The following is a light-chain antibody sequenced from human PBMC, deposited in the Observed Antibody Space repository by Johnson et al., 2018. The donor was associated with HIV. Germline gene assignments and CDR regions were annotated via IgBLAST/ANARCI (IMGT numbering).Light chain of an antibody. CDR2: ENN. V-gene: IGLV1-51*02. Sequence: SVLTQPPSVSAAPGQKVTISCSGSSSNIGNNYVSWYQQLPGTAPKLLIYENNKRPSGIPDRVSGSKSGTSATLGITGLQTGDEADYYCGTWDSSLSVYVFGTGTKVTVL. CDR1: SSNIGNNY. CDR3: GTWDSSLSVYV. J-gene: IGLJ1*01.